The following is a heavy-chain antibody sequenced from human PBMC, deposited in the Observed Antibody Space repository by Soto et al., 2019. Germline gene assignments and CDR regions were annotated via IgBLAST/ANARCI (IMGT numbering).Heavy chain of an antibody. D-gene: IGHD1-1*01. CDR1: GFIFDDFA. J-gene: IGHJ4*02. CDR3: SRDTDTDTWNDPFDD. V-gene: IGHV3-9*01. CDR2: ISWNSGST. Sequence: DVQLVESGGGLVQPGRSLRLSCAASGFIFDDFAMNWVRQAPGKGLEWVSGISWNSGSTDYAASVKGRFIISRDNARNSLDLKRKSLRPEDTALYYCSRDTDTDTWNDPFDDWGQGATVIVSP.